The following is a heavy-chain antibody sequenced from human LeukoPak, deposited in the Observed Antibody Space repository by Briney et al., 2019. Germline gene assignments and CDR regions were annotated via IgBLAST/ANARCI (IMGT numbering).Heavy chain of an antibody. Sequence: PGGSLRLSCAASGFTLSSYGMHWIRQAPDKRLEWVAFIRYDGSNKNYADSVKGRFTISRDNSKNTLFLQMNSLRPEDTAVHYCAKDRNGYSSTFDYWGQGTLVTVSS. J-gene: IGHJ4*02. CDR1: GFTLSSYG. CDR2: IRYDGSNK. V-gene: IGHV3-30*02. D-gene: IGHD5-18*01. CDR3: AKDRNGYSSTFDY.